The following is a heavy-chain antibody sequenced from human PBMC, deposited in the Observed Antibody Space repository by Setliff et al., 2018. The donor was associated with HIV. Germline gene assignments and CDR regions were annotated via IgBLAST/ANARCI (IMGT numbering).Heavy chain of an antibody. CDR1: GGSFSGNA. D-gene: IGHD5-12*01. J-gene: IGHJ6*03. V-gene: IGHV1-69*13. Sequence: ASVKVSCKASGGSFSGNAISWVRQAPGHGLEWMGGIIPMFGTADYAQKFQGRVTITADESTSTAYMELSSLRSEDTAVYYCATNPEMATINYYYYYMGVWGKGTTVTVSS. CDR2: IIPMFGTA. CDR3: ATNPEMATINYYYYYMGV.